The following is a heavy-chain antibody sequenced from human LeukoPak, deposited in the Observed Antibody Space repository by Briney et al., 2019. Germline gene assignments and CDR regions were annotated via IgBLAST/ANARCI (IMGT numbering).Heavy chain of an antibody. J-gene: IGHJ4*02. Sequence: GESLKISCKGSGYSFTSYWSGWVRQMPGKGLEWMGIIYPGDSDTRYSPSFQGQVTISADKSIRPAYLQWSSLQASDPAMYYCAVGSSGYYYWDYWGQGTLVTVSS. CDR1: GYSFTSYW. D-gene: IGHD3-22*01. CDR2: IYPGDSDT. CDR3: AVGSSGYYYWDY. V-gene: IGHV5-51*01.